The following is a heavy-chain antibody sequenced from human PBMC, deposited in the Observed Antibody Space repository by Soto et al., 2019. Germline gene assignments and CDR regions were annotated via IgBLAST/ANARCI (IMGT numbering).Heavy chain of an antibody. CDR2: ISYDGSNK. V-gene: IGHV3-30*18. CDR1: GFTFSSYG. CDR3: AKDRQLRLGELSLYFDY. D-gene: IGHD3-16*02. Sequence: PGGSLRLSCAASGFTFSSYGMHWVRQAPGKGLEWVAVISYDGSNKYYADSVKGRFTISRDNSKNTLYLQMNSLRAEDTAVYYCAKDRQLRLGELSLYFDYWGQGTLVTVSS. J-gene: IGHJ4*02.